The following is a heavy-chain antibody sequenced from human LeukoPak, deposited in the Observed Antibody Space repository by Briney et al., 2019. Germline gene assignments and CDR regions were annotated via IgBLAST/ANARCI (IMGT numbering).Heavy chain of an antibody. J-gene: IGHJ4*02. CDR1: GFTFSSYW. V-gene: IGHV3-74*03. Sequence: GGSLRLSCAASGFTFSSYWMHWVRQAPGKGLVWVSRINSDGSSTTYADSVKGRFTISRDNAKNTLYLQMNSLRPEDAAVYYRARDVDYHATSECFDYWGQGTLVTVSS. D-gene: IGHD1-26*01. CDR2: INSDGSST. CDR3: ARDVDYHATSECFDY.